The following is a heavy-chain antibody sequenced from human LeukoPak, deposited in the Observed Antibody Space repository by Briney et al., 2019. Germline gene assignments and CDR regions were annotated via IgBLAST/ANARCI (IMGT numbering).Heavy chain of an antibody. CDR3: ARRLTMVRGVYYYGMDA. J-gene: IGHJ6*04. CDR2: INHSGST. V-gene: IGHV4-34*01. Sequence: SETLSLTCAVYGGSFSGYYWSWIRQPPGKGLEWIGEINHSGSTNYNPSLKSRVTISVDTSKNQFSLKLSSVTAADTAVYYCARRLTMVRGVYYYGMDAWGKGTTVTVSS. CDR1: GGSFSGYY. D-gene: IGHD3-10*01.